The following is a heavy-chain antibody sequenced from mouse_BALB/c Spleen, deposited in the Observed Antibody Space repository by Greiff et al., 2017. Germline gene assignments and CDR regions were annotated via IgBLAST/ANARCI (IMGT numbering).Heavy chain of an antibody. D-gene: IGHD1-1*01. CDR2: ISYDGSN. CDR1: GYSITSGYY. V-gene: IGHV3-6*02. J-gene: IGHJ2*01. Sequence: ESGPGLVKPSQSLSLTCSVTGYSITSGYYWNWIRQFPGNKLEWMGYISYDGSNNYNPSLKNRISITRDTSKNQFFLKLNSVTTEDTATYYCAREGDYYGSSYGYWGQGTTLTVSA. CDR3: AREGDYYGSSYGY.